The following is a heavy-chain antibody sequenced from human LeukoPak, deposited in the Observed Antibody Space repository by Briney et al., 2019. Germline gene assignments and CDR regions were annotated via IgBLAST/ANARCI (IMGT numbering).Heavy chain of an antibody. Sequence: PSETQSLTCTVSGGSISSGGYYWSWIGQHPGKGLEWIGYIYYSGSTYYNPSLKSRVTISVDTSKNQFSLKLSSVTAADTAVYYCAREGERIAVAGKGFDYWGQGTLVTVSS. CDR3: AREGERIAVAGKGFDY. CDR2: IYYSGST. V-gene: IGHV4-31*03. D-gene: IGHD6-19*01. J-gene: IGHJ4*02. CDR1: GGSISSGGYY.